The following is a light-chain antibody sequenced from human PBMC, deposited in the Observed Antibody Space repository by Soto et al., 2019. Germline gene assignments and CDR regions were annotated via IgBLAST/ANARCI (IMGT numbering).Light chain of an antibody. CDR3: QTWGSGIVV. J-gene: IGLJ2*01. V-gene: IGLV4-69*01. Sequence: QSALTQSPSASASLGASVKLTCTLSRGHSNYAIAWHQQQSEKGPRYLMKLNSDGSHSKGDGIPDRFSGSSSGAERYLTISNLQCEDEAYYYCQTWGSGIVVFGGGTKVTVL. CDR1: RGHSNYA. CDR2: LNSDGSH.